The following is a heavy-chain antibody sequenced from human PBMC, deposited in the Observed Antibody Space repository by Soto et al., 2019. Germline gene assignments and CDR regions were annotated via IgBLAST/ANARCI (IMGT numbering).Heavy chain of an antibody. CDR1: GFTFGDYA. Sequence: GGSLRLSCTASGFTFGDYAMSWFRQAPGKGLEWVGFIRSKAYGGTTEYAASVKGRFTISRDDSKSIAYLQMNSLKTEDTAVYYCTRFGQWLVYYFDYWGQGTLVTVSS. V-gene: IGHV3-49*03. CDR2: IRSKAYGGTT. CDR3: TRFGQWLVYYFDY. D-gene: IGHD6-19*01. J-gene: IGHJ4*02.